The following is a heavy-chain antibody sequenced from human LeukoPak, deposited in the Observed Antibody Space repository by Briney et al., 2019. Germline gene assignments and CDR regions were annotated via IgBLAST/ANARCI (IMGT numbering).Heavy chain of an antibody. J-gene: IGHJ4*02. Sequence: SETPSLTCTVSGGSISKYYWSWTRHPPEKGLEWIGYIYYTGSTNYNPSLKSRVTISVDTSRNQFSLKLNSVTAADTAVYYCASLAVAGLSEGYWGQGTLVIVSS. D-gene: IGHD6-19*01. CDR2: IYYTGST. CDR1: GGSISKYY. V-gene: IGHV4-59*08. CDR3: ASLAVAGLSEGY.